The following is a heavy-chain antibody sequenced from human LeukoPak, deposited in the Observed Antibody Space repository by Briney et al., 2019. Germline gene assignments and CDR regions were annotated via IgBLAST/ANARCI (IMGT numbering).Heavy chain of an antibody. CDR3: ARDRGGRWLQWVGDDY. D-gene: IGHD5-24*01. V-gene: IGHV1-2*02. Sequence: ASVKVSCKASGYTFTGYYMHWVRRAPGQGLEWMGWINPNSGGTNYAQKFQGRVTMTRDTSISTAYMELSRLRSDDTAVYYCARDRGGRWLQWVGDDYWGQGTLVTVSS. CDR1: GYTFTGYY. CDR2: INPNSGGT. J-gene: IGHJ4*02.